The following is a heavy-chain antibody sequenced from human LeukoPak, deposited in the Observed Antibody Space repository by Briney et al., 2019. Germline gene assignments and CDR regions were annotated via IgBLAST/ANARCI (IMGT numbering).Heavy chain of an antibody. D-gene: IGHD5-24*01. J-gene: IGHJ4*02. V-gene: IGHV3-66*01. Sequence: GGSLRLSCAASGFTVSSNYMSWVRQAPGKGLEWVSVIYSGGSTYYADSVKGRFTISRDNSKNTLYLQMNSLRAEDTAVYYCARDRDLYYFDYWGQGTLVTVSS. CDR3: ARDRDLYYFDY. CDR1: GFTVSSNY. CDR2: IYSGGST.